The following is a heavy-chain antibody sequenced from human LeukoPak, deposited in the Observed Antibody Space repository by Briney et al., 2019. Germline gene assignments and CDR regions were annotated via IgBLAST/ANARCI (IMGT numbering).Heavy chain of an antibody. D-gene: IGHD3-22*01. V-gene: IGHV4-30-4*01. CDR3: ARDTPDYYDSSGSKFDY. CDR2: IYYSGST. Sequence: SETLSLTCAVYGGSFSGYYWSWIRQPPGRGLEWIGYIYYSGSTYYNPSLKSRVTISVDTSKNQFSLKLSSVTAADTAVYYCARDTPDYYDSSGSKFDYWGQGTLVTVSS. J-gene: IGHJ4*02. CDR1: GGSFSGYY.